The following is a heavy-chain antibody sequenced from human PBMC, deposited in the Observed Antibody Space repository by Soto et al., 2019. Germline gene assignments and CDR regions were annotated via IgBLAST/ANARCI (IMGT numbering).Heavy chain of an antibody. D-gene: IGHD6-19*01. CDR2: TRGKAYGGTT. J-gene: IGHJ4*02. CDR1: GFTFGAYG. V-gene: IGHV3-49*03. CDR3: SRVGSGWDQLTYFDY. Sequence: GGSLRLSCTTSGFTFGAYGLSWFRQAPGKGLEWVGFTRGKAYGGTTEYAASVKGRFTISRDDSKSIAYLQMSSLKTEDTALYYCSRVGSGWDQLTYFDYWGQGTLVTVSS.